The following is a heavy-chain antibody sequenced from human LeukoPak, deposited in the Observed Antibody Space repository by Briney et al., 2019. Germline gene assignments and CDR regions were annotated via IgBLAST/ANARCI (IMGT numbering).Heavy chain of an antibody. V-gene: IGHV3-7*01. CDR1: GFTVSINY. J-gene: IGHJ6*03. Sequence: GGSLRLSCAASGFTVSINYMSWVRQAPGKGLEWVANIKQDGSEKYYVDSVKGRFTISRDNAKNSLYLQMNSLRAEDTAVYYCARDLSSSWYWTKYYYYYMDVWGKGTTVTVSS. D-gene: IGHD6-13*01. CDR3: ARDLSSSWYWTKYYYYYMDV. CDR2: IKQDGSEK.